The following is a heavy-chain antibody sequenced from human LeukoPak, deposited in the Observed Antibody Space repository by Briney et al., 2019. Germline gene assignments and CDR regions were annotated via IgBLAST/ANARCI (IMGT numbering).Heavy chain of an antibody. Sequence: GGSLRLSCAASGFTFSSYSMNWVRQAPGKGLEWVSSISSSSSYIYYADSVKGRFTISRDNSKNTLYLQMNSLRAEDTAVYYCAKDQEPNYYYDSSGYYSMDYWGQGTLVTVSS. V-gene: IGHV3-21*04. CDR3: AKDQEPNYYYDSSGYYSMDY. CDR2: ISSSSSYI. J-gene: IGHJ4*02. CDR1: GFTFSSYS. D-gene: IGHD3-22*01.